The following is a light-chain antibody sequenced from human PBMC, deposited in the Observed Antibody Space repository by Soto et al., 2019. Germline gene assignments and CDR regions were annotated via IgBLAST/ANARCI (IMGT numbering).Light chain of an antibody. CDR2: GAS. V-gene: IGKV3-20*01. J-gene: IGKJ1*01. CDR1: QSVSSSY. Sequence: IVLTQSPGTLSLSPGERATLSCRASQSVSSSYLAWYQQKPGQAPRLLIYGASSRATGIPDRFSGSGSGTDFTLTISRLAPEDFAVYYCQQYGSSPPTFGQGTKVEIK. CDR3: QQYGSSPPT.